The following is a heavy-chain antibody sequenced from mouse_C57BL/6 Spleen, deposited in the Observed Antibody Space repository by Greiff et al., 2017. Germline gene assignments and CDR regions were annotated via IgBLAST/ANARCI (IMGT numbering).Heavy chain of an antibody. CDR1: GYTFTSYW. Sequence: QVQLQQPGAELVKPGASVKMSCKASGYTFTSYWITWVKQRPGQGLEWIGNINPSNGGTNYNEKFKSKATLTVDKSSSTAYMQLSSLTSEDSAVYYCARYYGSSPHWYFDVWGTGTTVTVAS. V-gene: IGHV1-53*01. D-gene: IGHD1-1*01. CDR2: INPSNGGT. J-gene: IGHJ1*03. CDR3: ARYYGSSPHWYFDV.